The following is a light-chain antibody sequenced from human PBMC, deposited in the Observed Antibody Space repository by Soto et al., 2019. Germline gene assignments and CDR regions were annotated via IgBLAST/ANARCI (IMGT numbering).Light chain of an antibody. CDR1: SSDVGGYNY. CDR3: SSYTSSSTLGV. Sequence: QSALTQPASVSGSPGQSITISCTGTSSDVGGYNYVSWYQQPTGKAPKLMIYEXXXRXXXXXXXXXXSKSGNTASLPISGLXXEDEADYYCSSYTSSSTLGVFGGGTKLTVL. J-gene: IGLJ3*02. V-gene: IGLV2-14*01. CDR2: EXX.